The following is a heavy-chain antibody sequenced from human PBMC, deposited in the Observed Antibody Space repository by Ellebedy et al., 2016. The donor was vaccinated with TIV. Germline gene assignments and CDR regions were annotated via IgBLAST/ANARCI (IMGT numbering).Heavy chain of an antibody. CDR2: ISSGSSYI. V-gene: IGHV3-21*01. J-gene: IGHJ4*02. Sequence: GESLKISCAASGFIFSDYTINWVRQAPGTGLEWVSSISSGSSYIYYADSMKGRFTISRDNAKNSLYLQMNSLRDEDTAVYYCARGVGLHHSYYFDYWGQGTLVTVSS. CDR3: ARGVGLHHSYYFDY. CDR1: GFIFSDYT. D-gene: IGHD1-26*01.